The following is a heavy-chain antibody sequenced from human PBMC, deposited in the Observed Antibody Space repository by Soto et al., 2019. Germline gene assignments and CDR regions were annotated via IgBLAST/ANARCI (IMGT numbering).Heavy chain of an antibody. J-gene: IGHJ4*02. CDR1: GYILTTYY. V-gene: IGHV1-46*01. Sequence: ASVKVSCKASGYILTTYYMHWVRQAPGQGLEWVGIIDPSGGSTSYAQKFQGRVTMTRDTSTSTVYMELSSLRSEDTAIYYCARKEQWLVPPFDYWGQGTLVTVSS. CDR3: ARKEQWLVPPFDY. D-gene: IGHD6-19*01. CDR2: IDPSGGST.